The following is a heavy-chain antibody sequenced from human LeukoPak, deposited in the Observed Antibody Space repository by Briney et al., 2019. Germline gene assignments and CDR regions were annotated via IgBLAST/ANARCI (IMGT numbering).Heavy chain of an antibody. CDR2: IYYSGST. CDR3: ARATYYYDSSGLYYFDY. CDR1: GGSISSGGYY. J-gene: IGHJ4*02. Sequence: PSQTLSLTCTVSGGSISSGGYYWSWIRQHPEKGLEWIGYIYYSGSTYYNPSLKSRVTISVDTSKNQFSLKLSSVTAADTAVYYCARATYYYDSSGLYYFDYWGQGTLVTVSP. V-gene: IGHV4-31*03. D-gene: IGHD3-22*01.